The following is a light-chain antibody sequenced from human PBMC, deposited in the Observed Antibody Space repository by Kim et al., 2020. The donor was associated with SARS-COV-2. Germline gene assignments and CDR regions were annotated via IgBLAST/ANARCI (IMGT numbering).Light chain of an antibody. CDR1: RGSIASNS. CDR3: QSYDSTTAV. J-gene: IGLJ2*01. CDR2: ENK. Sequence: GKTVPLSCPRGRGSIASNSVQWYRQRPGSAPATVIYENKYRPSGVPDRFSGSIDRSSNSASLTISGLKNEDESDYYCQSYDSTTAVFGGGTQLTVL. V-gene: IGLV6-57*03.